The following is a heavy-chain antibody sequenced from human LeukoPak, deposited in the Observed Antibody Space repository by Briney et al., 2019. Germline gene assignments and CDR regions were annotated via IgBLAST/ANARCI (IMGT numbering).Heavy chain of an antibody. Sequence: PGGSLRLSCAASGFTVSSNYISWVRQAPGKGLEWVSVIYSGGNTYYADSAKGRFTVSRDISKNTLYLQMNNLRAEDTAVYYCARVELGGDAFDIWGQGTMVTVSS. J-gene: IGHJ3*02. CDR2: IYSGGNT. CDR3: ARVELGGDAFDI. CDR1: GFTVSSNY. D-gene: IGHD7-27*01. V-gene: IGHV3-53*01.